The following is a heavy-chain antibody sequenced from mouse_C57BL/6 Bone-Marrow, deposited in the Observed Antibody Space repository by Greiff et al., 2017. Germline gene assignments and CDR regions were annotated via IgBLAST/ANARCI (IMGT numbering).Heavy chain of an antibody. Sequence: VQLQESGAELARPGASVKLSCTASGYTFTSYGISWVKQRTGKGLEWIGEIYPRCGNNYYNEKFKGKATLTADKSSSTAYMELRSLTSEDSSFYFCARGAPDSMAYCCQGTSVTVSS. V-gene: IGHV1-81*01. CDR2: IYPRCGNN. CDR1: GYTFTSYG. CDR3: ARGAPDSMAY. D-gene: IGHD2-4*01. J-gene: IGHJ4*01.